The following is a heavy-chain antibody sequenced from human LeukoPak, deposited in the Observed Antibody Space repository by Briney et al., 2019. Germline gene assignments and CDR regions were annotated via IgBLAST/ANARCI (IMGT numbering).Heavy chain of an antibody. D-gene: IGHD3-10*01. CDR1: GFTFSNFA. CDR3: AKGWFRELTQR. J-gene: IGHJ4*02. CDR2: ISGSGGST. V-gene: IGHV3-23*01. Sequence: GGSLRLSCAASGFTFSNFAIRWVRQVPGKGLEWVSAISGSGGSTYYADSVKGRFTISRDNSKNTLYLQMNSLRAEDTAVYYCAKGWFRELTQRWGQGTLVTVSS.